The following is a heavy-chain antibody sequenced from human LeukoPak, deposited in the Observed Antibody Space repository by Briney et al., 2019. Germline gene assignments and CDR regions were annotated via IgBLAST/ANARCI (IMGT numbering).Heavy chain of an antibody. J-gene: IGHJ3*01. CDR3: ARDQYSSTWYRGAFDV. CDR1: GFTFTTSW. Sequence: GGSLRLSCAASGFTFTTSWMHWFRQAPGKGLVWVSRIESDGTSTTYADSVKGRFTISRDNAKNTLYLQMNSLRAEDTAVYYCARDQYSSTWYRGAFDVWGQGTVVSVSS. CDR2: IESDGTST. D-gene: IGHD6-13*01. V-gene: IGHV3-74*01.